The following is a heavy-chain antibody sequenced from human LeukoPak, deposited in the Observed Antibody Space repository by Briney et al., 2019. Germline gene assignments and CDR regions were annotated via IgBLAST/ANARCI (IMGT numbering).Heavy chain of an antibody. V-gene: IGHV3-23*01. J-gene: IGHJ4*02. D-gene: IGHD6-19*01. CDR2: LSGGGGST. CDR3: AKNLGWYSECDY. Sequence: GGSLRLSCAASGLTFSSYAMSWVRQAPGKGLEWVSALSGGGGSTYYADSVKGRFTISRDNSKNTLFLQMHSLRDEDTAVYYCAKNLGWYSECDYWGQGTLVTVSS. CDR1: GLTFSSYA.